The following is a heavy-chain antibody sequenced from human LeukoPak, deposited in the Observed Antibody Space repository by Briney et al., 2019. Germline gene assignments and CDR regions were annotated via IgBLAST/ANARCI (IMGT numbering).Heavy chain of an antibody. V-gene: IGHV1-3*01. Sequence: ASVKVSCKASGYTFNSYDIHWVRQAPRQRPEWMGGINGGSGRTKYLQKLQGRVTITRDTSANTAFMELRSLRSDDTAVYYCARCRIESPYWYFDLWGRGTLVTVSS. CDR1: GYTFNSYD. CDR2: INGGSGRT. J-gene: IGHJ2*01. D-gene: IGHD2-15*01. CDR3: ARCRIESPYWYFDL.